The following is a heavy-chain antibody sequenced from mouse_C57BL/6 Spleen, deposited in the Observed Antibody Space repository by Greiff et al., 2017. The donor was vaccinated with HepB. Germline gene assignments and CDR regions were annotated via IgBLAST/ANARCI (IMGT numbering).Heavy chain of an antibody. CDR3: TREIPPIYYGSSYEGAMDY. CDR2: IYPGNSDT. CDR1: GYTFTSYW. Sequence: EVQLQQSGTVLARPGASVKMSCKTSGYTFTSYWMHWVKQRPGQGLEWIGAIYPGNSDTSYNQKLKGKAKLTAVTSASTAYMELSSMTNEDSAVYYCTREIPPIYYGSSYEGAMDYWGQGTSVTVSS. J-gene: IGHJ4*01. V-gene: IGHV1-5*01. D-gene: IGHD1-1*01.